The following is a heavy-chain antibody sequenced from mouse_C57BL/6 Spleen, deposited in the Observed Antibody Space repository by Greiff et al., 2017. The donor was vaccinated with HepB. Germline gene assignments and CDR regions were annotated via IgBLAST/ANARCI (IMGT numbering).Heavy chain of an antibody. CDR2: IYPGDGDT. CDR3: ARSYWDVGFDY. V-gene: IGHV1-80*01. J-gene: IGHJ2*01. CDR1: GYAFSSYW. Sequence: QVQLQQSGAELVKPGASVKISCKASGYAFSSYWMNWVKQRPGKGLEWIGQIYPGDGDTNYNGKFKGKATLTADKSSSTAYMQLSSLTSEDSAVYFCARSYWDVGFDYWGQGTTLTVSS. D-gene: IGHD4-1*01.